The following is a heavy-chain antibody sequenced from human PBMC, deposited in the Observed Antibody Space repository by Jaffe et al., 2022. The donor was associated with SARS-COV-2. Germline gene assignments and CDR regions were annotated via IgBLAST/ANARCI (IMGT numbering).Heavy chain of an antibody. CDR2: ISSSSSTI. J-gene: IGHJ4*02. Sequence: EVQLVESGGGLVQPGGSLRLSCAASGFTFSSYSMNWVRQAPGKGLEWVSYISSSSSTIYYADSVKGRFTISRDNAKNSLYLQMNSLRDEDTAVYYCARDSYYGSKFGDFDYWGQGTLVTVSS. CDR1: GFTFSSYS. CDR3: ARDSYYGSKFGDFDY. V-gene: IGHV3-48*02. D-gene: IGHD3-10*01.